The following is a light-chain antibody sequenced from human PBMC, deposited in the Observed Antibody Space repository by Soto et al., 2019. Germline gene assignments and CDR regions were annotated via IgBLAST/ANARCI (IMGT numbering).Light chain of an antibody. CDR1: SSDVGGYNY. CDR2: EVS. J-gene: IGLJ2*01. Sequence: QSALTQPPSASGSPGQSVTISCTGTSSDVGGYNYVSWYQQHPGRAPKLMIYEVSKRPSGVPDRFSGSKSGNTASLTVSGLQPEDEADYYCSSYAGSSNLWVFGGGTKVTVL. CDR3: SSYAGSSNLWV. V-gene: IGLV2-8*01.